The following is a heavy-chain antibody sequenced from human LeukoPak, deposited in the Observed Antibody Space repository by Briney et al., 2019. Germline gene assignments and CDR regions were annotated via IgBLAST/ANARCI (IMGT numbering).Heavy chain of an antibody. D-gene: IGHD4-17*01. CDR1: DDSFSSHY. CDR2: ISYIGST. Sequence: SETLSLTCAVSDDSFSSHYWTWIRQPPGKGLEWIGYISYIGSTNYNPSLKSRVTISIDTSRSQFSLRLSSVTAADTAVYYCARDLVTVTKGFDIWGQGTMVSVSS. J-gene: IGHJ3*02. V-gene: IGHV4-59*11. CDR3: ARDLVTVTKGFDI.